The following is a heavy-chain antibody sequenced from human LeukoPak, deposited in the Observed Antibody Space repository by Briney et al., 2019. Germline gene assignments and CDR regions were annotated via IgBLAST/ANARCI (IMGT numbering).Heavy chain of an antibody. CDR2: IKPNSGVT. CDR1: GYTFATYF. D-gene: IGHD2-21*02. V-gene: IGHV1-2*02. CDR3: ARPTYCGSDCYFNFDY. Sequence: ASVKVSCKTSGYTFATYFMHWVRQAPGQGLEWMGYIKPNSGVTNYAQKFRGRVTMTWDSSISTAYIELSGLTSDDTAIYYCARPTYCGSDCYFNFDYWGQGTLVTVSS. J-gene: IGHJ4*02.